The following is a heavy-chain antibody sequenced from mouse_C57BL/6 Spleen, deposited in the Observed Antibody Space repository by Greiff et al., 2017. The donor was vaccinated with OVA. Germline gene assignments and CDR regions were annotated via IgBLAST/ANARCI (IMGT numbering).Heavy chain of an antibody. CDR1: GYTFTSYW. J-gene: IGHJ2*01. CDR3: ARLSSYSYYFDY. Sequence: QVQLQQPGAELVKPGASVKMSCKASGYTFTSYWITWVKQRPGQGLEWIGDIYPGSGSTNYNEQFKSKATLTVDTSSSTAYMQLSSLTSEDSAVYYGARLSSYSYYFDYWGQGTTLTVSS. D-gene: IGHD1-1*01. CDR2: IYPGSGST. V-gene: IGHV1-55*01.